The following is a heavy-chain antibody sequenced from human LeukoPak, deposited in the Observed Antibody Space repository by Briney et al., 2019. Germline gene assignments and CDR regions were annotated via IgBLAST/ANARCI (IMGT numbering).Heavy chain of an antibody. CDR2: INHSGST. CDR1: GYSISSGYY. CDR3: ARLTVQITMIQDI. J-gene: IGHJ3*02. V-gene: IGHV4-38-2*02. D-gene: IGHD3-22*01. Sequence: PSETLSLTCTVSGYSISSGYYWSWIRQPPGKGLEWIGEINHSGSTNYNPSLKSRVTMSVDTSKDQFSLKLSSVTAADTAVYYCARLTVQITMIQDIWGQGTMVTVSS.